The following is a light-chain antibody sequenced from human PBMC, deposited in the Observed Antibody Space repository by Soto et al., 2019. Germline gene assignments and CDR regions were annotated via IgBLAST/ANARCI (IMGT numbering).Light chain of an antibody. CDR2: KAS. CDR1: QSINTW. CDR3: QQRGDWPPIT. Sequence: DIQLTQSPSTLSASVGDTITITCRASQSINTWLAWYQQRPGKAPKLLIYKASSLEGGVPSRFSGSGSGTEFSLTISSLQPDDFAVYYCQQRGDWPPITFGQGTRLEIK. V-gene: IGKV1-5*03. J-gene: IGKJ5*01.